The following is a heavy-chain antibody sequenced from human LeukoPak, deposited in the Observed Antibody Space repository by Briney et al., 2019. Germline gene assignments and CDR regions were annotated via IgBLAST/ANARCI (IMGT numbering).Heavy chain of an antibody. CDR3: ARVGSSWRCFDY. D-gene: IGHD6-13*01. CDR2: IYYSGST. CDR1: GGSISSYY. J-gene: IGHJ4*02. Sequence: KPSETLSLTCTVSGGSISSYYWSWIRQPPGKELEWIGYIYYSGSTSYNPSLKSRVTISVDTSKSQFSLRLSSVTAADTAVYYCARVGSSWRCFDYWGQGTLITVSS. V-gene: IGHV4-59*01.